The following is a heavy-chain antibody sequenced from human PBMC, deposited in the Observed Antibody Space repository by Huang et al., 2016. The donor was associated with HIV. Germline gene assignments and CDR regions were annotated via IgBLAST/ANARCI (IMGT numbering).Heavy chain of an antibody. V-gene: IGHV7-4-1*02. D-gene: IGHD2-21*02. CDR1: GYTFTNYG. CDR2: IKTGTGKP. J-gene: IGHJ3*02. Sequence: QVQLVQSGSELKKPGASVKVSCKASGYTFTNYGVHWVRQAPGQGLGWMGMIKTGTGKPRYAQGLTGRFVVSLDTSVNTAYLQISSLKAADSAIYYCVRVRRVMDTYCVADCSTLEAFDIWGQGTVVTVSA. CDR3: VRVRRVMDTYCVADCSTLEAFDI.